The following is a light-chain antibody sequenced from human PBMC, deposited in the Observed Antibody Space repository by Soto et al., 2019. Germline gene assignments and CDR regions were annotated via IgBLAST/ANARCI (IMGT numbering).Light chain of an antibody. CDR2: KAS. J-gene: IGKJ4*01. CDR1: QTISSW. Sequence: DFPMTQSLSTISGSFGGGGTSXXRASQTISSWLAWYQQKPGKAPKLLIYKASSLESGVPSRFSGSGSGTEFTLTISSLQPDDFATYYCQQYNSYRTFGGGTKVDIK. CDR3: QQYNSYRT. V-gene: IGKV1-5*03.